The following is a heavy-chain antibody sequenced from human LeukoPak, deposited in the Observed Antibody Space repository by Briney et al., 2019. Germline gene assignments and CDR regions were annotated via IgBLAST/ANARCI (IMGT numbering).Heavy chain of an antibody. V-gene: IGHV4-39*07. J-gene: IGHJ5*02. CDR1: GGSISSNSYY. D-gene: IGHD2-8*01. CDR2: IYYSGST. Sequence: SETLSLTCAVSGGSISSNSYYWGWIRQPPGKGLEWIGSIYYSGSTNYNPSLKSRVTISVDTSKNQFSLKLSSVTAADTAVYYCARRVGLYSPPRDWFDPWGQGTLVTVSS. CDR3: ARRVGLYSPPRDWFDP.